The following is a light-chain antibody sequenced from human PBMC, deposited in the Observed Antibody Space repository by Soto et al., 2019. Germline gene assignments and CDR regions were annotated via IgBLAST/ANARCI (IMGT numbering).Light chain of an antibody. CDR1: QSIAGY. V-gene: IGKV3-11*01. CDR3: QHRSNWRMYT. J-gene: IGKJ2*01. CDR2: DSS. Sequence: ELVLTQSPATLSLSPGERATLSCRASQSIAGYLAWYQQKPGQGPKLLIYDSSTRATGTPARFRGSGSGTDFTLTISSLGPEDFAIYYCQHRSNWRMYTFGQGTKLEIK.